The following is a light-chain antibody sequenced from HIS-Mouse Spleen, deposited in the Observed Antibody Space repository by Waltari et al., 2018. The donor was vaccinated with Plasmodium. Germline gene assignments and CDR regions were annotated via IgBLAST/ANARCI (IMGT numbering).Light chain of an antibody. V-gene: IGKV2-28*01. J-gene: IGKJ4*01. CDR3: MQALQTPLT. CDR1: QSLLHSNGYNY. Sequence: DIVMTQSPLSLPVTPGEPASISCRSSQSLLHSNGYNYLDWYLQKPGQSPQLLISLGSNRASVMPCRFSGSGSGTEYTLKISRVEAEDVGVYCCMQALQTPLTFGGGTKVVIK. CDR2: LGS.